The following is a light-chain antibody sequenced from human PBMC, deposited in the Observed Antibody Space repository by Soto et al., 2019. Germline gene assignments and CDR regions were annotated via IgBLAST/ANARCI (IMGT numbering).Light chain of an antibody. CDR1: QHISSL. J-gene: IGKJ5*01. CDR3: QHRHSYPIT. V-gene: IGKV1-9*01. CDR2: TAS. Sequence: DLQLTQSPSFLSASVGDRVTITCRASQHISSLLAWYQQKPGKAPELLIHTASTLHTGVPSRFSGSGSGTEFTLRISSLQPEDFATYYCQHRHSYPITFGQGTRLEMK.